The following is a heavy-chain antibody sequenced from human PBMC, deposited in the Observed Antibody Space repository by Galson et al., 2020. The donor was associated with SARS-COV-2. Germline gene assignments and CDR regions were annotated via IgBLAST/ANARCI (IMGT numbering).Heavy chain of an antibody. CDR3: ASTGYTTGYADF. Sequence: GESLKISCAASNFPFALYTMNWVRQSPGKGLEWVSSISRGSDYFYYAESVKGRFTISRDNAKNSLYLQMNSLRVEDTAVYYCASTGYTTGYADFWGHGTLVAVSS. V-gene: IGHV3-21*01. CDR1: NFPFALYT. J-gene: IGHJ4*01. D-gene: IGHD5-18*01. CDR2: ISRGSDYF.